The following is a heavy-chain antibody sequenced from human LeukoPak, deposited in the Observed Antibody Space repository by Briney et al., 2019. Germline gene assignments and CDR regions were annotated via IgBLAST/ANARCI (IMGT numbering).Heavy chain of an antibody. V-gene: IGHV3-43*01. CDR1: GFTFDDYA. Sequence: PGGSLRLSCAASGFTFDDYAMHWVRQAPGKGLEWVSLITWDGSISYFADSVKGRFTISRDNSKNSLYLQMNSLRTEDTALYYCAKGYGSGTFPYYMDVWGKGTTVTISS. D-gene: IGHD3-10*01. CDR3: AKGYGSGTFPYYMDV. J-gene: IGHJ6*03. CDR2: ITWDGSIS.